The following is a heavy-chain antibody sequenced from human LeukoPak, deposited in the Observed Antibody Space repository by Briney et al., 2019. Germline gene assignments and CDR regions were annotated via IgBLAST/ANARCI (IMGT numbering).Heavy chain of an antibody. CDR1: GFTFSDHY. CDR3: ARVLYYYDSSGYLDP. J-gene: IGHJ5*02. V-gene: IGHV3-72*01. Sequence: PGGSLRLSCAASGFTFSDHYMDWVRQAPGKGLEWVGCTRNKANSYTTEYAASVKGRFTISRDDSKNSLYLQMNSLKTEDTAVYYCARVLYYYDSSGYLDPWGQGTLVTVSS. CDR2: TRNKANSYTT. D-gene: IGHD3-22*01.